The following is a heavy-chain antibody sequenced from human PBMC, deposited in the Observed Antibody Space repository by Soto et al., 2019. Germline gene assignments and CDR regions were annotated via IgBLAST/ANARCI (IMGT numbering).Heavy chain of an antibody. CDR3: ASMGCGSTSCTDHYYGMDV. Sequence: SVKVSCKASGGTFSSYAISWVRQAPGQGLEWMGGIIPIFGTAHYAQKFQGRVTITADESTSTAYMELSSLRSEDTAVYYGASMGCGSTSCTDHYYGMDVWGQGTTVTVSS. V-gene: IGHV1-69*13. J-gene: IGHJ6*01. CDR1: GGTFSSYA. CDR2: IIPIFGTA. D-gene: IGHD2-2*01.